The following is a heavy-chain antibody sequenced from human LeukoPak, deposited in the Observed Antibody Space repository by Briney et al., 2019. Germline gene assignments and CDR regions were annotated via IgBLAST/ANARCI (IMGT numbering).Heavy chain of an antibody. V-gene: IGHV4-30-4*01. J-gene: IGHJ4*02. D-gene: IGHD5-12*01. Sequence: SETLSLTCTVSGGSISSGDYYWSWIRQPPGKGLEWIGYIYYSGSTYYNPSLKSRVTISVDTSKNQFSLKLSSVTAADAAVYYCAGKDSGYGHFDYWGQGTLVTVSS. CDR3: AGKDSGYGHFDY. CDR1: GGSISSGDYY. CDR2: IYYSGST.